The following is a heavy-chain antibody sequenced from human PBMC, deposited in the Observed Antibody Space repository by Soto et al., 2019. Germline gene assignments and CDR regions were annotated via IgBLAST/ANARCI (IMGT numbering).Heavy chain of an antibody. V-gene: IGHV3-23*01. CDR2: ISSSGDST. Sequence: GGSLRLSCAVTGFTYSSYAMNWVRQAPGKGLEWVSGISSSGDSTYYTDSVKGRFIISGDNSKNTLYLQMNSLRVEDTAVYYCAKSDDSSGYPLGPIDYWGQGTLVTVSS. J-gene: IGHJ4*02. CDR3: AKSDDSSGYPLGPIDY. CDR1: GFTYSSYA. D-gene: IGHD3-22*01.